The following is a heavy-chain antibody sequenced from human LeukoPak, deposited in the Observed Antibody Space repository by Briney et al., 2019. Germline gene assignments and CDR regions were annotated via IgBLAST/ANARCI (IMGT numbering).Heavy chain of an antibody. V-gene: IGHV1-18*01. Sequence: GASVKVSCKASGYTFTSYGISWVRQAPGQGLEWMGWISAYNGNTNYAQKLQGRVTMTTDTSTSTAYMELRSLRSEDTAVYYCAYSNYPGALGSFDYWGQGTLVTVSS. CDR3: AYSNYPGALGSFDY. CDR1: GYTFTSYG. J-gene: IGHJ4*02. D-gene: IGHD4-11*01. CDR2: ISAYNGNT.